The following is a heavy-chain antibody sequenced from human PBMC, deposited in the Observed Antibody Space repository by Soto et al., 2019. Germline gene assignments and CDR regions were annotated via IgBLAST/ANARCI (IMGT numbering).Heavy chain of an antibody. J-gene: IGHJ1*01. CDR2: ISGTGGST. D-gene: IGHD3-22*01. CDR1: GFAFNSYT. Sequence: GGSLRLSCAASGFAFNSYTMSWVRQAPGKGLEWISNISGTGGSTNYAVSVKGRFTNSRDNSKDTVYLQMNSLRAEDTAVYYCAANHFYESSGRYFQYWGQGTLVTVSS. CDR3: AANHFYESSGRYFQY. V-gene: IGHV3-23*01.